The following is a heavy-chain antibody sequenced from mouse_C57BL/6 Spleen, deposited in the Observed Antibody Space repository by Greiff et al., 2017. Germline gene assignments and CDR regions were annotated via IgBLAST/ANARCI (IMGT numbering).Heavy chain of an antibody. J-gene: IGHJ2*01. V-gene: IGHV5-17*01. D-gene: IGHD1-1*01. Sequence: EVQLVESGGGLVKPGGSLKLSCAASGFTFSDYGMHWVRQAPEKGLEWVAYISSGSSTIYYADTVKGRFTISRDNAKNTLFLQMTSLRSEDTAMDYCAREIYYGSSFDYWGQGTTLTVSS. CDR2: ISSGSSTI. CDR1: GFTFSDYG. CDR3: AREIYYGSSFDY.